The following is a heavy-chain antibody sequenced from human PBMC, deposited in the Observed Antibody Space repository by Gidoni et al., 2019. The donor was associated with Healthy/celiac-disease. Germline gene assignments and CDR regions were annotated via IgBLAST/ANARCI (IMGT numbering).Heavy chain of an antibody. J-gene: IGHJ4*02. V-gene: IGHV3-9*01. CDR2: ISWNSGSI. Sequence: EVQLVESAGGLVQPGRSLRLSCAASGFTFDDYAMHWVRQAPGKGLEWVLGISWNSGSIGYADSVKGRFTISRDNAKNSLYLQMNSLRAEDTALYYCAKSDSEDIVVVPAAIGYWGQGTLVTVSS. CDR3: AKSDSEDIVVVPAAIGY. D-gene: IGHD2-2*01. CDR1: GFTFDDYA.